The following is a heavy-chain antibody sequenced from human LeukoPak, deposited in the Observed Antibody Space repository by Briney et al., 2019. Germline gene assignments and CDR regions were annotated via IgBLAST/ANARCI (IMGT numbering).Heavy chain of an antibody. V-gene: IGHV3-7*01. D-gene: IGHD2-8*01. CDR1: GFTFSSYW. J-gene: IGHJ4*02. CDR2: IKDDGSEK. CDR3: ARDGVYAGFDY. Sequence: GGSQRLSCAASGFTFSSYWMSWARQAPGKGLEWVANIKDDGSEKYYVDSVKGRFTISRDNARNSLYLQMNSLRVEDTAVYYCARDGVYAGFDYWGQGTLVT.